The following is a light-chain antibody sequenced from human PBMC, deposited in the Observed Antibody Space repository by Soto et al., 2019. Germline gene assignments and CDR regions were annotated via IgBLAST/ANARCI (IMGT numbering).Light chain of an antibody. V-gene: IGKV3-11*01. J-gene: IGKJ4*01. Sequence: EIMFTQSPSTLSLSPGEKATLSCRASQSVRSYLAWYQQKPGQAPRLLIYDASNRATDIPARFSGSGSGTDFTLTISSLDPEDSAVYYCHQRSKWPLTFGGGTKV. CDR1: QSVRSY. CDR2: DAS. CDR3: HQRSKWPLT.